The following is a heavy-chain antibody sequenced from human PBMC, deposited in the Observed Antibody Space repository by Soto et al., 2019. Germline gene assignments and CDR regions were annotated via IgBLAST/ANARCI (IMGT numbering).Heavy chain of an antibody. D-gene: IGHD6-13*01. V-gene: IGHV4-59*08. J-gene: IGHJ4*02. CDR2: FYYTGNT. CDR3: ARPDSSSWAAPFGS. Sequence: SETLSLTCTVSGGSISSYYWSWIRQPPGKGLEWIGSFYYTGNTNFNPSLRSRVTISVDTSKNQFSMRLTSVTAADTAVYYCARPDSSSWAAPFGSWGQGTLVTVSS. CDR1: GGSISSYY.